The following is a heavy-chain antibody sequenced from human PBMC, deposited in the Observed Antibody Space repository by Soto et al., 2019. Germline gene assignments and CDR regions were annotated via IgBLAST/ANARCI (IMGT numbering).Heavy chain of an antibody. CDR3: ARGGAVYPGSWADYGMDV. V-gene: IGHV1-69*02. CDR1: GGTFSSYT. Sequence: QVQLVQSGAEVKKPGSSVKVSCKASGGTFSSYTISWVRQAPGQGLEWMGRIIPILGIANYAQKFQGRVTITADNSTSTAYMELSSLRSEDTAVYYCARGGAVYPGSWADYGMDVWGQGTTVTVSS. D-gene: IGHD3-10*01. J-gene: IGHJ6*02. CDR2: IIPILGIA.